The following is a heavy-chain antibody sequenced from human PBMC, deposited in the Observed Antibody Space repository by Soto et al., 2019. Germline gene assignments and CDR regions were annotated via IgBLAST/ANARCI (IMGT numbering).Heavy chain of an antibody. J-gene: IGHJ3*02. D-gene: IGHD3-10*01. CDR2: IYSGGST. CDR3: ASRLLSASAGAFDI. CDR1: GFTVSSNY. V-gene: IGHV3-53*02. Sequence: EVQLVETGGGLIQPGGSLRLSCAASGFTVSSNYMSWVRQAPGKGLEWVSVIYSGGSTYYADSVKGRFTISRDNSKNTLYLQMNSLRAEDTAVYYCASRLLSASAGAFDIWGQGTMVTVSS.